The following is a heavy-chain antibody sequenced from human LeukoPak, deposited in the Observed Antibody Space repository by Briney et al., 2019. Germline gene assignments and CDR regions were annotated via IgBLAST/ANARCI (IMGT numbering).Heavy chain of an antibody. CDR3: AKGAEYCGGDCYLTGDYFDY. CDR1: GFTFDDYI. J-gene: IGHJ4*02. Sequence: GGSLRLSCVASGFTFDDYIMHWVRQAPGKGLEWVSLIGWDGDATYYADSVKGRFTIPRDNSKNSLYLQMNSLRTEDTALYYCAKGAEYCGGDCYLTGDYFDYWGQGTLVTVSS. CDR2: IGWDGDAT. D-gene: IGHD2-21*02. V-gene: IGHV3-43*01.